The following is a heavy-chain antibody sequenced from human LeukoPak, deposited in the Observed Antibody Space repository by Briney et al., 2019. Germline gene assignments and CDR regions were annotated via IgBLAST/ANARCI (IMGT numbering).Heavy chain of an antibody. J-gene: IGHJ5*02. CDR3: ATDGAGFDT. Sequence: PGGSLRLSCAASGLTFSDYYMSWIRRAPGKGLEWLSYINIGGTNTHYADSVKGRFTISRDNAKKSLYLEMTNLRAEDTAVYYCATDGAGFDTWGQGVLVTVSS. CDR2: INIGGTNT. V-gene: IGHV3-11*01. CDR1: GLTFSDYY.